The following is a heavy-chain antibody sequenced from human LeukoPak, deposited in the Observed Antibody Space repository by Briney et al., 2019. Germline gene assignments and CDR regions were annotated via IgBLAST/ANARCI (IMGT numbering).Heavy chain of an antibody. J-gene: IGHJ3*01. V-gene: IGHV3-33*06. CDR3: AKDLLSGELGN. D-gene: IGHD7-27*01. CDR1: GFTFSSYG. CDR2: IWYDGSNK. Sequence: GRSLRLSCAASGFTFSSYGMHWVRQAPGKGLELVAVIWYDGSNKYYADSVKGRFTISRDNSKNTLYLQMNSLRAEDTAVYYCAKDLLSGELGNWGQGTMVTVSS.